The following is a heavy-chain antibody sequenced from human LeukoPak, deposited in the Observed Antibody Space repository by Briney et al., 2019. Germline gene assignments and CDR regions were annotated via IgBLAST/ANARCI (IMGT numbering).Heavy chain of an antibody. CDR3: AREGYVEMATSDAFDI. J-gene: IGHJ3*02. Sequence: SETLSLTCTVSGGSISSYYWSWIRQPPGKELEWIGYIYYSGSTNYNPSLKSRVTISVDTSKNQFSLKLSSVTAADTAVYYCAREGYVEMATSDAFDIWGQGTMVTVSS. CDR2: IYYSGST. D-gene: IGHD5-24*01. CDR1: GGSISSYY. V-gene: IGHV4-59*01.